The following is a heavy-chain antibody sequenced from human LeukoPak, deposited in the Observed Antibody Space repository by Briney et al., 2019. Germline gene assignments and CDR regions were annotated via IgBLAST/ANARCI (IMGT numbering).Heavy chain of an antibody. Sequence: GGSLRLSCAASGFTFSDYGMHWVRQAPGKGLEWVALISYDGSNKYYADSMKGRFTISRDTSKNTLHLQMDSLRVEDTAMYYCARYYGSGSLDYWGQGTLVTVSS. CDR3: ARYYGSGSLDY. J-gene: IGHJ4*02. CDR2: ISYDGSNK. V-gene: IGHV3-30*03. D-gene: IGHD3-10*01. CDR1: GFTFSDYG.